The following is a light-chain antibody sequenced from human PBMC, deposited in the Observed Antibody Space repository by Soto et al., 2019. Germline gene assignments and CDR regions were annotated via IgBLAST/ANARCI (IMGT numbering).Light chain of an antibody. J-gene: IGKJ1*01. CDR1: QSVKRNY. V-gene: IGKV3-20*01. Sequence: EIVLTQSPGILSLSPGERATLSCRASQSVKRNYLAWYQQKPGQAPRVLIYGVFSRATGIPDRFSGSGSGTDFTLTLSRLEPEDSAVYYCQQYDLSPRTFGQGTKVEIK. CDR3: QQYDLSPRT. CDR2: GVF.